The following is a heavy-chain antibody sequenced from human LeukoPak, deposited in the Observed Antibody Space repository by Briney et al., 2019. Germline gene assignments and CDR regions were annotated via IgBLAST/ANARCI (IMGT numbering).Heavy chain of an antibody. Sequence: GGSLRLSCAAPGFTFSSYAMSWVRQAPGKGLEWVSAISGSGGSTYYADSVKGRFTISRDNSKNTLYLQMNSLRAEDTAVYYCARGPYDSSGYIYYYYYGMDVWGQGTTVTVSS. CDR1: GFTFSSYA. J-gene: IGHJ6*02. D-gene: IGHD3-22*01. CDR2: ISGSGGST. V-gene: IGHV3-23*01. CDR3: ARGPYDSSGYIYYYYYGMDV.